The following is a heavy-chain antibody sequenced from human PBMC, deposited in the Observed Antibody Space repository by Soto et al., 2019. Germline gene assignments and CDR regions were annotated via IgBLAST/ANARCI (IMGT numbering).Heavy chain of an antibody. CDR3: ATHLTEYSKASSGAFDF. D-gene: IGHD6-6*01. CDR1: GYTFTGYY. V-gene: IGHV1-2*04. J-gene: IGHJ4*02. Sequence: ASVKVSCKASGYTFTGYYMHWVRQAPGQGLEWMGWINPNSDGTNYAQKFQGWVTMTRDTYISAAYMELIRLRSDDKSVYSCATHLTEYSKASSGAFDFWGQGTLVTVSS. CDR2: INPNSDGT.